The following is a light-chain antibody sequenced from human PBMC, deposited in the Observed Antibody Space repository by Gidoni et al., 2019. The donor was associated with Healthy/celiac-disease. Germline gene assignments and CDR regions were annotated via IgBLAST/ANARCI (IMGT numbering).Light chain of an antibody. CDR2: SNN. CDR1: SPNIGSHT. V-gene: IGLV1-44*01. CDR3: AAWDDSLNGRWV. J-gene: IGLJ3*02. Sequence: QSVLTQRPSASGTPGQRVTSSCSGSSPNIGSHTVNWYQQLPGTAPKLLIDSNNQRPSGVPDRFSGSKAGTSASLAISGLQSEDEADYYCAAWDDSLNGRWVFGGGTKLTGL.